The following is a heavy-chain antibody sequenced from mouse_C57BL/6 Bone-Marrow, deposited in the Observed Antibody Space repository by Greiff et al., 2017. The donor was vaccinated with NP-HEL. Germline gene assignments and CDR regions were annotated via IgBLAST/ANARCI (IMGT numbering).Heavy chain of an antibody. CDR3: ARVGVTVFDD. D-gene: IGHD2-2*01. Sequence: QVQLQQPGAELVKPGASVKLSCKASGYTFTSYWMQWVKQRPGQGLEWIGEIDPSDSYTNYNQKFKGKATLTVDPSSSTAYMQLSSLASEDSAIYYCARVGVTVFDDWGQGTTLTVSS. J-gene: IGHJ2*01. V-gene: IGHV1-50*01. CDR1: GYTFTSYW. CDR2: IDPSDSYT.